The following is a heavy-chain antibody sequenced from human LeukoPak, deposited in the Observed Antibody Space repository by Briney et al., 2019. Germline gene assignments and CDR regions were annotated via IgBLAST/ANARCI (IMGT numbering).Heavy chain of an antibody. CDR1: GFTFSSYA. D-gene: IGHD6-19*01. CDR2: MSFDGSDK. Sequence: GGSLRLSCAASGFTFSSYAMHWVRQAPGKGLEWVAFMSFDGSDKYYADSVKGRFTISRDNSKNTLYPQMNSLRFEDTAVYYCARDQPGPYTLSSTWGQGTLVTVSS. V-gene: IGHV3-30-3*01. CDR3: ARDQPGPYTLSST. J-gene: IGHJ5*02.